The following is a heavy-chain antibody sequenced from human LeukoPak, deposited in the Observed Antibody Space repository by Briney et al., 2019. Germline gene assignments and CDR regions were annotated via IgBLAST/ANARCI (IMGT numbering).Heavy chain of an antibody. Sequence: SETLSLTFAVSGYSISSGYYWGWIRQPPGKGLEWVGSIYHSGSTYYNPSLKSRVTISVDTSKNQFSLKLSSVTAADTAVYYCARDSGTIPSGGSDNWFDPWGQGTLVTVSS. CDR2: IYHSGST. CDR3: ARDSGTIPSGGSDNWFDP. D-gene: IGHD2-15*01. J-gene: IGHJ5*02. V-gene: IGHV4-38-2*02. CDR1: GYSISSGYY.